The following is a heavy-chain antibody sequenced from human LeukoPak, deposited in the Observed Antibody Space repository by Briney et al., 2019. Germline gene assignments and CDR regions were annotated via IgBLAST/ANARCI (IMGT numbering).Heavy chain of an antibody. CDR1: GFTFDDYA. D-gene: IGHD1-26*01. Sequence: WGSLRLSCAASGFTFDDYAMNWVRQAPGKGLEWVSGINWNGGNTAYADSVKGRFTISRDNAKNSLYLQMNSLRAEDTALYYCARAFFPTVGAYDYWGQGTLVTVSS. J-gene: IGHJ4*02. CDR2: INWNGGNT. V-gene: IGHV3-20*04. CDR3: ARAFFPTVGAYDY.